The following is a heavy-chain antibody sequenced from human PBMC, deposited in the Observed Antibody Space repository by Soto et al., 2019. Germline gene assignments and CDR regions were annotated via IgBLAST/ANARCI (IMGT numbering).Heavy chain of an antibody. V-gene: IGHV7-4-1*01. CDR1: GYTFTSYA. D-gene: IGHD3-16*02. J-gene: IGHJ5*02. CDR3: ARDYDYIWGSYPLQYNWFAP. CDR2: INTNTGNP. Sequence: ASVKVSCKASGYTFTSYAMNWVRQAPGQGLEWMGWINTNTGNPTYAQGFTGRFVFSLDTSVSTAYLQICSLKAEDTAVYYFARDYDYIWGSYPLQYNWFAPWGQGTLVTVSS.